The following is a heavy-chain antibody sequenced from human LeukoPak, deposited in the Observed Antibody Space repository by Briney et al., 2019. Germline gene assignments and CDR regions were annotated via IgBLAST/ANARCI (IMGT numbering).Heavy chain of an antibody. V-gene: IGHV4-39*07. D-gene: IGHD1-26*01. CDR1: GGSISSSSYY. Sequence: SETLSLTCTVSGGSISSSSYYWGWIRQPPGKGLEWIGSIYYSGSTYYNPSLKSRVTISVDTSKNQFSLKLSSVTAADTAAYYCARIVGATLFDYWGQGTLVTVSS. CDR2: IYYSGST. J-gene: IGHJ4*02. CDR3: ARIVGATLFDY.